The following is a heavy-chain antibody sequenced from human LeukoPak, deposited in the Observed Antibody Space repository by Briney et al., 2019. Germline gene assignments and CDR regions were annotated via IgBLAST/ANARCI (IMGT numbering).Heavy chain of an antibody. D-gene: IGHD6-19*01. Sequence: NPSETLSLTCAVYGGSFSGYYWSWIRQPPGKGLEWIGEINHSGSTNYNPSLKSRVTISVDTSKNQFSLKLSSVTAADTAVYYCARDISSGGFLDYWGQGTLVTVSS. J-gene: IGHJ4*02. V-gene: IGHV4-34*01. CDR2: INHSGST. CDR1: GGSFSGYY. CDR3: ARDISSGGFLDY.